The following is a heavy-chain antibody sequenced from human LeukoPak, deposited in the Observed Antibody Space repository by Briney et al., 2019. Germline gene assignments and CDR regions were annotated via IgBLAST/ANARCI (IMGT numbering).Heavy chain of an antibody. CDR1: GGSISSSSYY. V-gene: IGHV4-39*02. CDR3: AFDTAMATG. CDR2: IYYSGST. Sequence: SETLSLTCTVSGGSISSSSYYWGWIRRSPGKGLEWIGSIYYSGSTYNNPTLRSRITISVDTSKNHFSLKLTSVTAADTAVYYCAFDTAMATGWGPGTLVTVSS. J-gene: IGHJ4*02. D-gene: IGHD5-18*01.